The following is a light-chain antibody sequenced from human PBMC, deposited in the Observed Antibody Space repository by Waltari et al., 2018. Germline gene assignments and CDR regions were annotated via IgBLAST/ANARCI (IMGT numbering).Light chain of an antibody. CDR1: QSLLHSNGYNY. J-gene: IGKJ1*01. V-gene: IGKV2-28*01. CDR3: MQALQTWT. Sequence: DIVMTQSPLSLPVTPGEPASISCRSSQSLLHSNGYNYLDWYLQKPGQSPQLLIYLGSNRASGVPDRFSGSGSGTDVTLKISMVEAEDVGVYYCMQALQTWTFGQGTKVEIK. CDR2: LGS.